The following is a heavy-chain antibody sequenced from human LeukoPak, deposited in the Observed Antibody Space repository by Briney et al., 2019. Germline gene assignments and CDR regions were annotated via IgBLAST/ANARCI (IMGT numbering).Heavy chain of an antibody. J-gene: IGHJ4*02. CDR1: GFTFSNYA. Sequence: GGSLRLSCAASGFTFSNYAMTWVRQAPGKGLEWVSSISGSGNTYYADSAKGRFTISRDNSKNTLSLQMNSLRAEDTAVYYCAKGGTGSGYSRIDSWGQGTLVTVSS. D-gene: IGHD3-22*01. CDR2: ISGSGNT. V-gene: IGHV3-23*01. CDR3: AKGGTGSGYSRIDS.